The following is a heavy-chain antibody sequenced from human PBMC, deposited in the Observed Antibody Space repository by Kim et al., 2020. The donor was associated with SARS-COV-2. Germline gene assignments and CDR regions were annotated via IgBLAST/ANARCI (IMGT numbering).Heavy chain of an antibody. J-gene: IGHJ2*01. CDR3: AKNVHLTSVTFLWYFDL. V-gene: IGHV3-23*01. CDR1: RFTFSSSA. D-gene: IGHD2-2*01. CDR2: IFGSGHGT. Sequence: GGSLRLSCVGSRFTFSSSAMTWVRQPPGKGQEWVSTIFGSGHGTYYSSSVRGRFIVSRDNSKNTLYLQMDNLRADDTAIYYCAKNVHLTSVTFLWYFDLWGRGTSVTVSS.